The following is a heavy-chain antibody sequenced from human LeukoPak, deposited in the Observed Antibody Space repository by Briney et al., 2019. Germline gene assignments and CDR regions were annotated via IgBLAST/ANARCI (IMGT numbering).Heavy chain of an antibody. CDR1: GGSISSYY. CDR2: IYYSGST. CDR3: ARHVGYCSGGSCYAFDY. D-gene: IGHD2-15*01. V-gene: IGHV4-59*08. J-gene: IGHJ4*02. Sequence: SETLSLTCTVSGGSISSYYWNWIRQPPGKGLEWIGYIYYSGSTNYNPSLKSRVTISVDTSKNQFSLKLGSVTAADTAVYYCARHVGYCSGGSCYAFDYWGQGTLVTVSS.